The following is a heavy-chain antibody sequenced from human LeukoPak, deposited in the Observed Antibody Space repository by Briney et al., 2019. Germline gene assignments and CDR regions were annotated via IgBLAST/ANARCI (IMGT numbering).Heavy chain of an antibody. D-gene: IGHD3-9*01. V-gene: IGHV1-46*01. CDR2: MNSSGDTT. Sequence: ASVKVSCKTSGYNFTNYYMHWVRQAPGHGLEWMGIMNSSGDTTTYAEKFQGRVTMTRDTSTSTVYMELSSLRSEDTAVYYCARGGALRYFEWFSAYWGQGTLVTVSS. CDR1: GYNFTNYY. CDR3: ARGGALRYFEWFSAY. J-gene: IGHJ4*02.